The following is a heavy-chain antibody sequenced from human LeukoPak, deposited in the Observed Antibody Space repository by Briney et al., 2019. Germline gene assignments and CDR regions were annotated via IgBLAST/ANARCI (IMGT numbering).Heavy chain of an antibody. CDR3: AKVRVAGSNLDAFDI. J-gene: IGHJ3*02. V-gene: IGHV3-9*03. CDR1: GFTFDDYA. D-gene: IGHD6-19*01. Sequence: GGSLRLSCAASGFTFDDYAMHWVRQAPGKGLEWVSGISWNSGNLGYADSVKGRFTISRDNAKNSLFLQVNSLRAEDMALYYCAKVRVAGSNLDAFDIWGQGTMVTVSS. CDR2: ISWNSGNL.